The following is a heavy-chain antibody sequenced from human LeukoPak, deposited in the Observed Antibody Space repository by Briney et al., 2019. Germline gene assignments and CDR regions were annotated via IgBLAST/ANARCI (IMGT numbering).Heavy chain of an antibody. CDR3: VREASHDYGDGVWFDP. CDR1: DGSISSYY. V-gene: IGHV4-59*01. CDR2: IYYSGST. Sequence: PSETLSLTCTVPDGSISSYYWSWIRQPPGKGLEWIGYIYYSGSTNYNPSLKSRVPLSVATSKNQFSLKLRSVTAADPALYYCVREASHDYGDGVWFDPWGQGTLVTVSS. J-gene: IGHJ5*02. D-gene: IGHD4-17*01.